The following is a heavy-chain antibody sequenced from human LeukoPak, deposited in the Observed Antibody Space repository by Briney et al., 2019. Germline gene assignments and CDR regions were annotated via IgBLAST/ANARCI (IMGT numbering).Heavy chain of an antibody. CDR1: GFTFSSYW. D-gene: IGHD5-12*01. J-gene: IGHJ4*02. Sequence: GGSLRLSCAASGFTFSSYWMHWVRQAPGEGLVWVSRINSDGSSITYADSVKGRFTISRDNAKNTLYLQMNSLRVEDTAVYYCAREGRVSGYDFDCWGQGTLVTVSS. CDR2: INSDGSSI. V-gene: IGHV3-74*03. CDR3: AREGRVSGYDFDC.